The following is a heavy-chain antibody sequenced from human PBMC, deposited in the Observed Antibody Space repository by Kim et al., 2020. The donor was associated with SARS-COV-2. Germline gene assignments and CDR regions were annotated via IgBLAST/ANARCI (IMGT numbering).Heavy chain of an antibody. Sequence: SVKVSCKASGFTFTSSAVQWVRQARGQRLEWIGWIVVGSGNTNYAQKFQERVTITRDMSTSTAYMELSSLRSEDTAVYYCAADSAKTKLTGTTEDWGQGTLVTVSS. CDR3: AADSAKTKLTGTTED. J-gene: IGHJ4*02. V-gene: IGHV1-58*01. D-gene: IGHD1-7*01. CDR1: GFTFTSSA. CDR2: IVVGSGNT.